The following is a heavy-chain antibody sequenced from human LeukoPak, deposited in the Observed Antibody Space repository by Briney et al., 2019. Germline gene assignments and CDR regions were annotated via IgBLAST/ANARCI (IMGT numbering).Heavy chain of an antibody. CDR3: AREKYSSGWPRFDY. J-gene: IGHJ4*02. V-gene: IGHV4-39*07. CDR2: IYYSGNT. D-gene: IGHD6-19*01. Sequence: SETLSLTCTVSGVSISSSNSYWGWIRQPPGKGLEWIGSIYYSGNTYYNASLKSQVSISIDTSKNQFSLKLSSVTAADTAVYYCAREKYSSGWPRFDYWGQGTLVTVSS. CDR1: GVSISSSNSY.